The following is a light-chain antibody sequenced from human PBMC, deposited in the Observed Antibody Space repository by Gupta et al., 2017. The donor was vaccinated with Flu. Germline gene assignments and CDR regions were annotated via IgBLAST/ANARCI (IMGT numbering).Light chain of an antibody. CDR2: DAS. Sequence: PATLSLSPGESATPSCRAGQSGSGYLAWCQQKPGQDPRLLIYDASNRATGSPARCSGSGSGTDFTLTTSSLEPEDFAVYYCQQRSNWPYTFGLGAKVEIK. J-gene: IGKJ2*01. CDR1: QSGSGY. V-gene: IGKV3-11*01. CDR3: QQRSNWPYT.